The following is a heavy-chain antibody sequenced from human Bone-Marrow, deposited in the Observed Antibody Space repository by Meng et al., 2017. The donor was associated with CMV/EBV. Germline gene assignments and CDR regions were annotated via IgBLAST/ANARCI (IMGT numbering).Heavy chain of an antibody. CDR2: IYYSGST. CDR3: ARCIGAVRSGMDV. Sequence: SETLSLTCTVSGGSISSYYWSWIRQPPGKGLEWIGYIYYSGSTNYNPSPKSRVTISVDTSKNQFSLKLSSVTAADTAVYYCARCIGAVRSGMDVWGQGTTVTVSS. J-gene: IGHJ6*02. V-gene: IGHV4-59*01. CDR1: GGSISSYY. D-gene: IGHD5-12*01.